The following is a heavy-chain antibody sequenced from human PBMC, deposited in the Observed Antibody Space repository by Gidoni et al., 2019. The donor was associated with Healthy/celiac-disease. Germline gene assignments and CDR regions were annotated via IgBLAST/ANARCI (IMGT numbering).Heavy chain of an antibody. D-gene: IGHD2-2*01. CDR1: GFTFSSYA. CDR3: ARSHGKGYQLLFGWFDP. V-gene: IGHV3-30-3*01. Sequence: QVQLVESGGGVVQPGRSLRLSCAASGFTFSSYAMHWVRQAPGKGLEWVAVISYDGSNKYYADSVKGRFTISRDNSKNTLYLQMNSLRAEDTAVYYCARSHGKGYQLLFGWFDPWGQGTLVTVSS. J-gene: IGHJ5*02. CDR2: ISYDGSNK.